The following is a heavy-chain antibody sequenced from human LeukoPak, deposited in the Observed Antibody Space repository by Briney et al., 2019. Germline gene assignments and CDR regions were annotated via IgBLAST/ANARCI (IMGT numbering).Heavy chain of an antibody. J-gene: IGHJ4*02. CDR1: GFTFSTYA. V-gene: IGHV3-23*01. D-gene: IGHD3-9*01. CDR3: AKDPIYDILTGYHDY. CDR2: ISGSGGST. Sequence: GGSLRLSCAASGFTFSTYAMSWVRQAPGKGLEWVSAISGSGGSTYYADSVKGRFTISRDNSKNTLYLQMNSLRAEDTAVYYCAKDPIYDILTGYHDYWGQGTLVTVSS.